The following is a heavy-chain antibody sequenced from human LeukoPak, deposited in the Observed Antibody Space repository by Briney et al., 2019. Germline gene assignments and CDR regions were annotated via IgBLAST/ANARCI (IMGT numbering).Heavy chain of an antibody. Sequence: GGSLRLSCAASGFTFSSYWMSWVRQAPGKGLEWVANIKQDGSEKYYVDSVKGRFTISRDTAKNSLYLQMNSLRAEDTAVYYCARHTGHIQYNTSFKFDYWGQGTLVTVSS. D-gene: IGHD1-14*01. CDR3: ARHTGHIQYNTSFKFDY. V-gene: IGHV3-7*01. CDR2: IKQDGSEK. CDR1: GFTFSSYW. J-gene: IGHJ4*02.